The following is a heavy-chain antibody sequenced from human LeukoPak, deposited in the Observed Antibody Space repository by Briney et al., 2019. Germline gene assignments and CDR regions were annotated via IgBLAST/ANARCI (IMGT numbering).Heavy chain of an antibody. D-gene: IGHD3-16*01. V-gene: IGHV3-48*01. J-gene: IGHJ5*02. CDR1: GFPFSSYW. Sequence: PGGSLRLSCAASGFPFSSYWMAWVRQAPGKGLEWVSYISSSGSTIYYADSVKGRFTISRDNSKNTLYLQMNSLRAEDTAVYYCANGGGLRGRNWFDPWGQGTLVTVSS. CDR3: ANGGGLRGRNWFDP. CDR2: ISSSGSTI.